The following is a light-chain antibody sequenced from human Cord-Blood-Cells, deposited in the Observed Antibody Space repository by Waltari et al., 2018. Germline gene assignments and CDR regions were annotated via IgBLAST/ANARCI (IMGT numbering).Light chain of an antibody. Sequence: QSVLTQPPSASVPPAQRLTITCSSLSYNIRLNTANWYKQLTGTAPKLRIYSNNQRPSGVPDRVSGSKSGTSASLAISGLQSEDEADYYCAAWDDSLNGVVFGGGTKLTVL. V-gene: IGLV1-44*01. CDR3: AAWDDSLNGVV. CDR2: SNN. CDR1: SYNIRLNT. J-gene: IGLJ2*01.